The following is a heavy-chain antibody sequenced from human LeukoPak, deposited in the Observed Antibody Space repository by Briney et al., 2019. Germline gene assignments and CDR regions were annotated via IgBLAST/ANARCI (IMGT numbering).Heavy chain of an antibody. V-gene: IGHV1-8*01. CDR3: AGGQLLRFLEWLPWGDYYYMDV. Sequence: ASVKVSCKASGYTFTSYDINWVRQATGQGLEWMGWMNPNSGNTGYAQKFQGRVTMTRNTSISTAYMELSGLRSEDTAVYYCAGGQLLRFLEWLPWGDYYYMDVWGKGTTVTVSS. J-gene: IGHJ6*03. D-gene: IGHD3-3*01. CDR2: MNPNSGNT. CDR1: GYTFTSYD.